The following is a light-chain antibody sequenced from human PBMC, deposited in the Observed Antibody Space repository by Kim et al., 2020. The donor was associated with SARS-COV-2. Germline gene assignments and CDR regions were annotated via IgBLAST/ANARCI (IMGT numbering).Light chain of an antibody. CDR1: QRISSTY. CDR2: GAS. J-gene: IGKJ2*01. V-gene: IGKV3-20*01. CDR3: QQYDRSPNT. Sequence: EIVLTQSPGTLSLSPGERATLSCRASQRISSTYLAWYQHKPDQAPRLLIHGASSRATGIPDRFSGSWSVTDFTLTISRLEPEDFAVYYCQQYDRSPNTFGQGTKLEI.